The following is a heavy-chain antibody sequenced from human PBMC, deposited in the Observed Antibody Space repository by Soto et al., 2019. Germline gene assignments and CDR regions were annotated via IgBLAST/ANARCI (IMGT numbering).Heavy chain of an antibody. Sequence: QVQLQQWGAGPLKPSETLSLTCAVSGASFSGYFGIWIRQPLGKGLAWLGEINHSGSTNDKPSLERRVTISITTSTNQFSLQVTSLTAADTAVYYCARERRVVGGDSRSWYDYLVYGGQGTLVTVS. CDR2: INHSGST. CDR3: ARERRVVGGDSRSWYDYLVY. J-gene: IGHJ4*02. CDR1: GASFSGYF. D-gene: IGHD6-13*01. V-gene: IGHV4-34*01.